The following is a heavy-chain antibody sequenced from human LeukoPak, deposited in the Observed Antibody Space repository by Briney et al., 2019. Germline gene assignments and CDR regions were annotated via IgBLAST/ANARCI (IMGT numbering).Heavy chain of an antibody. D-gene: IGHD3-22*01. V-gene: IGHV4-39*07. CDR2: INHSGST. CDR3: ARGGLTYYYDSSGSYDFDY. CDR1: GGSISSSSYY. Sequence: SETLSLTCTVSGGSISSSSYYWGWIRQPPGKGLEWIGEINHSGSTNYNPSLKSRVTISVDTSKNQFSLKLSSVTAADTAVYYCARGGLTYYYDSSGSYDFDYWGQGTLVTVSS. J-gene: IGHJ4*02.